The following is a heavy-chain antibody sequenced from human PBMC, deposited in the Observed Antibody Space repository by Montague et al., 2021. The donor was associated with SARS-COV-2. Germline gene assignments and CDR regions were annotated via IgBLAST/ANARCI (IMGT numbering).Heavy chain of an antibody. D-gene: IGHD4-23*01. V-gene: IGHV2-70*01. CDR2: IDWDDDK. J-gene: IGHJ4*02. Sequence: PALVKPTQTLTLTCTFSGFPLSTSGMCASWIRQPPGKALEWLTLIDWDDDKYYSTSLKTRPTISKDTSKNQVVLTMTNMDPVDTATYYCARSYGTTVVTRAFDYWGQGTLVTVSS. CDR3: ARSYGTTVVTRAFDY. CDR1: GFPLSTSGMC.